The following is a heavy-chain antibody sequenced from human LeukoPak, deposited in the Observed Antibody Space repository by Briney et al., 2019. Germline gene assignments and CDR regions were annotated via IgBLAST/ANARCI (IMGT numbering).Heavy chain of an antibody. V-gene: IGHV1-18*01. CDR2: ISAYNGNT. CDR3: ARGGSYCSGGSCYPWFDP. Sequence: GESLKISCKGSGYCFTSYGISWVRQAPGQGLEWMGWISAYNGNTNYAQKLQGRVTMTTDTSTSTAYMELRSLRSDDTAVYYCARGGSYCSGGSCYPWFDPWGQGTLVTVSS. D-gene: IGHD2-15*01. CDR1: GYCFTSYG. J-gene: IGHJ5*02.